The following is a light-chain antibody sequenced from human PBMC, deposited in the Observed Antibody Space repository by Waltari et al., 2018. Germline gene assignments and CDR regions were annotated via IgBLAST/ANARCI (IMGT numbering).Light chain of an antibody. CDR1: NLDNKY. V-gene: IGLV3-1*01. CDR2: EDY. CDR3: HVWDSNTGV. Sequence: SYELPQTPSVSVSPGQTATISCSGVNLDNKYASWYQQMAGQSPVRVIYEDYKRPSGIPERFSGSSPGNTATLTISETQAVDEADYYCHVWDSNTGVFGGGTKLTVL. J-gene: IGLJ3*02.